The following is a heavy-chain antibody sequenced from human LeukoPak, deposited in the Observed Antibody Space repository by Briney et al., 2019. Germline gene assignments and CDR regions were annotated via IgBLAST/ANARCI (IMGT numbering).Heavy chain of an antibody. J-gene: IGHJ4*02. CDR3: ATLGAAGASGY. V-gene: IGHV4-59*01. Sequence: SETLSLTCTVSGGSISSYYWSWIRQPPGKGLEWIGYIYYSGSTNYNPSLKSRVTISVDTSKNQFSLKLSSVTAADTAVYYCATLGAAGASGYWGRGTLVTVSS. D-gene: IGHD3-10*01. CDR2: IYYSGST. CDR1: GGSISSYY.